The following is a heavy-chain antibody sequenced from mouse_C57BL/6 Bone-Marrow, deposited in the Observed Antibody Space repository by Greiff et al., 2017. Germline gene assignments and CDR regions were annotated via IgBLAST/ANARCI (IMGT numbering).Heavy chain of an antibody. J-gene: IGHJ4*01. CDR3: ASSYYGSLYDYAMDY. V-gene: IGHV1-9*01. CDR1: GYTFTGYW. CDR2: IFPGSGST. Sequence: QVQLQQSGAELMKPGASVKISCKASGYTFTGYWIEWVKQRPGHGLEWIGDIFPGSGSTNYNEKFKGKATLTADTSSNTAYMQLSSLTTEDSAIYYGASSYYGSLYDYAMDYWGQGTSVTVSS. D-gene: IGHD2-10*01.